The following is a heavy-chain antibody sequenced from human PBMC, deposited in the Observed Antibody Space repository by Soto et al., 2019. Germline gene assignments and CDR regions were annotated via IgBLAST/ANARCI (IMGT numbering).Heavy chain of an antibody. CDR2: IYYSGST. CDR1: GGSISSGDYY. D-gene: IGHD3-3*01. J-gene: IGHJ5*02. CDR3: ARAANHYDFWSGYYTRWFDP. V-gene: IGHV4-30-4*01. Sequence: PSETLSLTCTVSGGSISSGDYYWSWIRQPPGKGLEWIGYIYYSGSTYYNPSLKSRVTISVDTSKNQFSLKLSSVTAEDTAVYYCARAANHYDFWSGYYTRWFDPWGQGTLVTVSS.